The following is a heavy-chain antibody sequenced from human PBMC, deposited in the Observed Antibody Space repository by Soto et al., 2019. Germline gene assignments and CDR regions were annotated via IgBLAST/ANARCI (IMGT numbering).Heavy chain of an antibody. V-gene: IGHV3-74*01. CDR3: ARGFTVATDYDILTGYYYPKDYFDY. D-gene: IGHD3-9*01. Sequence: PGGSLRLSCAASGFTFDTYWMTWVRQAPGKGLVWVSRINSDGSSTSYADSVKGRFTISRDNAKNTLYLQMNSLRAEDTAVYYCARGFTVATDYDILTGYYYPKDYFDYWGQGTLVTVSS. CDR1: GFTFDTYW. CDR2: INSDGSST. J-gene: IGHJ4*02.